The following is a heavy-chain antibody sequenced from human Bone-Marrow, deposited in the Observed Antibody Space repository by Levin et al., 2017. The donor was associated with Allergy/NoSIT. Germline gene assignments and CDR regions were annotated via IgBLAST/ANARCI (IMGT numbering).Heavy chain of an antibody. CDR1: GFTFDDYA. CDR3: ARDKRAATPYYLDD. J-gene: IGHJ4*02. V-gene: IGHV3-9*01. CDR2: ISWNSGSR. Sequence: GGSLRLSCAASGFTFDDYAMHWVRQAPGKGLEWVSGISWNSGSRGYAVSVKGRFTISRDNAKNSLYLQMNSLRPEDTALYYCARDKRAATPYYLDDWGQGTLVTVSS. D-gene: IGHD2-15*01.